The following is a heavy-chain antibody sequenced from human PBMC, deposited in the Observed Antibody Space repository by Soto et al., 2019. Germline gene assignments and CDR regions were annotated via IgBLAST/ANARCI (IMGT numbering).Heavy chain of an antibody. CDR1: GFSLTTSGVG. V-gene: IGHV2-5*01. D-gene: IGHD1-1*01. Sequence: SGPTLVNPTQTLTLTCTFSGFSLTTSGVGVGWIRQPPGKALEWLALVYWNDDKRYSPSLKSRVTITKDTSKNQVVLTMTNMDPVDTATYYCARSNFFNSRSYGMDVWGQGTTVTVSS. CDR3: ARSNFFNSRSYGMDV. J-gene: IGHJ6*02. CDR2: VYWNDDK.